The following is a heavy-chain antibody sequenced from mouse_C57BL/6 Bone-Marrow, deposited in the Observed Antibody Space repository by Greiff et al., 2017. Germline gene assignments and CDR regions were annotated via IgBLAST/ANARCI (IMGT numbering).Heavy chain of an antibody. J-gene: IGHJ2*01. CDR3: ARDLTTVVAEDY. CDR2: IDPSDSYT. V-gene: IGHV1-50*01. D-gene: IGHD1-1*01. CDR1: GYTFTSYW. Sequence: QVQLQQPGAELVKPGASVKLSCKASGYTFTSYWMQWVKQRPGQGLEWIGEIDPSDSYTNYNQKFKGKATLTVDTSSSTAYMHLSSLTSEDSAVYYCARDLTTVVAEDYWGQGTTLTVSS.